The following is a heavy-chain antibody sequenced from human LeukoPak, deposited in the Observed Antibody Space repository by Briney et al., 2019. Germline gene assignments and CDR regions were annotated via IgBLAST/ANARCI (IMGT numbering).Heavy chain of an antibody. CDR1: GFTFSSYW. CDR2: IKQDGSEK. Sequence: PGVSLRLSCAASGFTFSSYWMSWVRQAPGKGLEWVANIKQDGSEKYYVDSVKGRFTISRDNAKNSLYLQMNSLRAEDTAVYYCARDSSSWTEHDAFDIWGQGTMVTVSS. D-gene: IGHD6-13*01. J-gene: IGHJ3*02. CDR3: ARDSSSWTEHDAFDI. V-gene: IGHV3-7*01.